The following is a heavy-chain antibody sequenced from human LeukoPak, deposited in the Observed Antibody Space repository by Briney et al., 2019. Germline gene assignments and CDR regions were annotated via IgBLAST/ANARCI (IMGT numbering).Heavy chain of an antibody. CDR3: ATVTIAPGDY. J-gene: IGHJ4*02. V-gene: IGHV1-2*02. CDR1: KYTFTDYY. D-gene: IGHD4-17*01. Sequence: ASVKVSCKASKYTFTDYYIHWVRQAPGQGLEWMGWINPNSGATNYAQKFQGRVTMTRDTCISTTYMELRRLTSDDTAMYYCATVTIAPGDYWGQGTLVTVSS. CDR2: INPNSGAT.